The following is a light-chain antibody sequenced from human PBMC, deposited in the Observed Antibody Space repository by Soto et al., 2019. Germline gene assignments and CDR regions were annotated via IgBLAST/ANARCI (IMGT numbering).Light chain of an antibody. CDR2: DVS. CDR1: SSDVGGYNY. Sequence: QSALTQPRSVSGSPGQSVTISCTGTSSDVGGYNYVSWYQHHPGKAPKFMIYDVSKRPSGVPDRFSGSKSGNTASLTISGLQAEDEADYYCCSYANSYTSYVLFGGGTKVTVL. J-gene: IGLJ2*01. CDR3: CSYANSYTSYVL. V-gene: IGLV2-11*01.